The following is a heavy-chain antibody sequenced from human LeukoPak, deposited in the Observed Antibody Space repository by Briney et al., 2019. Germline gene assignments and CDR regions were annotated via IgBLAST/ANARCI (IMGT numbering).Heavy chain of an antibody. Sequence: PGGSLRLSCAASGFTFSSYAMSWVRQAPGKGLEWVSAISGSGGSTYYADSVKGRFTISRDNSKNTLYLQMNSLRAEDAAVYYCAKDLIVSSAILLGYFDYWGQGTLVTVSS. J-gene: IGHJ4*02. D-gene: IGHD2-2*02. CDR3: AKDLIVSSAILLGYFDY. CDR1: GFTFSSYA. CDR2: ISGSGGST. V-gene: IGHV3-23*01.